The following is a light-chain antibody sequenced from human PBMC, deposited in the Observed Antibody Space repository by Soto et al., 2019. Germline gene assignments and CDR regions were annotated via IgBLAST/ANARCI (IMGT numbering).Light chain of an antibody. CDR1: QSVSSSY. Sequence: EIVLTQSPGTLSLSPGERATLSCRASQSVSSSYLAWYQQKPGQAPRLLIYGASRRATGIPDRFSGSGSGTDFTLTISRLEPEDFAVYYCQLYGSSPLVTFGQGTRLEIK. V-gene: IGKV3-20*01. CDR2: GAS. CDR3: QLYGSSPLVT. J-gene: IGKJ5*01.